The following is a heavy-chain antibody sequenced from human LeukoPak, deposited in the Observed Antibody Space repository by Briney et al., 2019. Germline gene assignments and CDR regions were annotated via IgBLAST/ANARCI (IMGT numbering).Heavy chain of an antibody. D-gene: IGHD1-26*01. CDR3: ARLFHPALSGNYPFDY. Sequence: SETLSLTCTAPGGSISSYYWSWFRQPPGKRLEWIAYIYYSGSTSYNPSLKSRVTISVDTSKNQFSLKLNSVTAADTAMYYCARLFHPALSGNYPFDYWGQGTLVTVSS. CDR2: IYYSGST. J-gene: IGHJ4*02. CDR1: GGSISSYY. V-gene: IGHV4-59*01.